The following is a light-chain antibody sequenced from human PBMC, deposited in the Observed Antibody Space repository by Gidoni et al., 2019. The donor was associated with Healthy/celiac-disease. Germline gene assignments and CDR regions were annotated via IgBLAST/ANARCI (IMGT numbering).Light chain of an antibody. V-gene: IGKV1-5*03. Sequence: DIQMTQSPSTLSASVGDRVTISCRASQSFSSWLAWYQQKPGKAPNLLIYKASSLESGVPSRFSGSGSGTKFTLTISSLQPDDFATYYCQQSNTYGTFGQGTKVEIK. J-gene: IGKJ1*01. CDR2: KAS. CDR3: QQSNTYGT. CDR1: QSFSSW.